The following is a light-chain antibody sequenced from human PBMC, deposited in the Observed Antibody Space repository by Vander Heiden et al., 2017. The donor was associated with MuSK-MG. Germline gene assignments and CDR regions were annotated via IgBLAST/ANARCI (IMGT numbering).Light chain of an antibody. Sequence: QSVLTQPPSVSEAPRQRVTISCSGSSSNIGNNAVNWYQPLPGKAPKLLIVYDDLLPSGVSDRFSCYKAGTYASPETSGLQSEDEAEDYWAAWADRLNGLVFGGGTKLTVL. V-gene: IGLV1-36*01. J-gene: IGLJ3*02. CDR2: YDD. CDR1: SSNIGNNA. CDR3: AAWADRLNGLV.